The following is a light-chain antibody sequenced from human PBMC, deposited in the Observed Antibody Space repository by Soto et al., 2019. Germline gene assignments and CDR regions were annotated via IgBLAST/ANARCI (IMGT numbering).Light chain of an antibody. Sequence: DIQMTQSPSSLSASVGDRVTITCRASQTISIYLNWYQQKPDKAPKPLIYAASTSHSGVPSRFTGSGSGTDFTLTISSLQPEDFATYFCQQSYETPQTFGQGTKLEIK. J-gene: IGKJ2*01. CDR2: AAS. CDR3: QQSYETPQT. V-gene: IGKV1-39*01. CDR1: QTISIY.